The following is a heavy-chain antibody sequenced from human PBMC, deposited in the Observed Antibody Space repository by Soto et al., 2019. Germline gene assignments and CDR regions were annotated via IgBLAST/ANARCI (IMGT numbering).Heavy chain of an antibody. Sequence: QITLKESGPTLVIPTQTLTLTCTFSGFSLNTRGVGVGWIRQPPGKALEWVALIHWDDEKRYSPSLRNTITITKHTSKNLVVLIMTNMYPVDTTPYYCAHSPFVSGSGWNFDFWGQGILVTVSS. CDR1: GFSLNTRGVG. V-gene: IGHV2-5*02. CDR2: IHWDDEK. J-gene: IGHJ4*02. CDR3: AHSPFVSGSGWNFDF. D-gene: IGHD6-19*01.